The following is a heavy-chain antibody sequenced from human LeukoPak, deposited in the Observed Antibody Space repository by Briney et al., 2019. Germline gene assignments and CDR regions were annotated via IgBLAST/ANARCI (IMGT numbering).Heavy chain of an antibody. CDR3: ARDGFPREAGGRFDP. CDR1: GFTFSSYA. V-gene: IGHV3-30-3*01. CDR2: ISYDGSNK. D-gene: IGHD1-26*01. Sequence: GGSLRLSCAASGFTFSSYAMHWVRQAPGKGLEWVAVISYDGSNKYYADSVKGRFTISRDNSKNTLYLQMNSLRAEDTAVYYCARDGFPREAGGRFDPWGQGTLVTVSS. J-gene: IGHJ5*02.